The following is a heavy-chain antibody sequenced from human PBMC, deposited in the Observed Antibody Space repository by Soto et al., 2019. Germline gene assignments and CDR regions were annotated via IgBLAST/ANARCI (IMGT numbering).Heavy chain of an antibody. CDR1: GFTFSTYA. CDR2: ISGSGGTT. Sequence: EVQLLESGGGLVQPGGSLRLSCVASGFTFSTYAMSWVRQAPREGLKWVSTISGSGGTTYYADSVKGRFTISRDNSKNTLYLQVNSLRAEDSAKYYCARYCSPTSCTIRYGMHVWGQGTTVTVSS. CDR3: ARYCSPTSCTIRYGMHV. J-gene: IGHJ6*02. D-gene: IGHD2-15*01. V-gene: IGHV3-23*01.